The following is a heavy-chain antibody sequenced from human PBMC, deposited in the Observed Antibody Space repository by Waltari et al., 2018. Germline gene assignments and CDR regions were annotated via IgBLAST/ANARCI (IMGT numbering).Heavy chain of an antibody. CDR2: IIPILGTA. V-gene: IGHV1-69*14. CDR1: GGPFSSSA. Sequence: QVQLVQSGAEVKKPGSSVKVSCKASGGPFSSSAISWVRTAPGQGLEWMGGIIPILGTANYAQKFQGRVTITADKSTSTAYMELSSLRSEDTAVYYCARVPDYYGSGSNDYWGQGTLVTVSS. J-gene: IGHJ4*02. D-gene: IGHD3-10*01. CDR3: ARVPDYYGSGSNDY.